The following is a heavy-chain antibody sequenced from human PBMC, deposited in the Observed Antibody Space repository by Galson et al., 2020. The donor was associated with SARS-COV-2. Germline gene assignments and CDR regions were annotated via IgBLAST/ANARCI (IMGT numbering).Heavy chain of an antibody. CDR2: IYTSGST. V-gene: IGHV4-61*02. CDR1: GGSISSGSYY. D-gene: IGHD5-18*01. J-gene: IGHJ4*02. CDR3: ASALGYSYGYYFDY. Sequence: SETLSLTCTVSGGSISSGSYYWSWIRQPAGKGLEWIGRIYTSGSTNYNPSLKSRVTISVDTSKNQFSLKLSSVTAADTAVYYCASALGYSYGYYFDYWGQGTLVTVSS.